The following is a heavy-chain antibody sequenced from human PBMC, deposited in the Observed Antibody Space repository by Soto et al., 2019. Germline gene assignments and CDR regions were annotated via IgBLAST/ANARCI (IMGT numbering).Heavy chain of an antibody. CDR2: INPSSGTT. Sequence: QVQLVQSGAEVKKPGASVKVSCKASGYSFTSYYMHWVRQAPGQGPEWMGIINPSSGTTNYAQKFQGRVTMTRDTSTSTVYMELSSLRSEDTAVYYCARGVAGTTMGYHYYGMDVWGQGTTVTVSS. CDR1: GYSFTSYY. D-gene: IGHD1-1*01. CDR3: ARGVAGTTMGYHYYGMDV. J-gene: IGHJ6*02. V-gene: IGHV1-46*01.